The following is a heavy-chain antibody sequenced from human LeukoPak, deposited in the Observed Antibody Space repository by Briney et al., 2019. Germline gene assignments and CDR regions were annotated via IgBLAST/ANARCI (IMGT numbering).Heavy chain of an antibody. D-gene: IGHD1-1*01. CDR1: GYTFTSYG. CDR3: ARATYNWNDVANWFDP. Sequence: GASVKVSSKASGYTFTSYGISWVRQAPGQGLEWMGWISAYNGNTNYAQKLQGRVTMTTDTSTSTAYMELRSLRSDDTAVYYCARATYNWNDVANWFDPWGQGTLVTVSS. CDR2: ISAYNGNT. V-gene: IGHV1-18*01. J-gene: IGHJ5*02.